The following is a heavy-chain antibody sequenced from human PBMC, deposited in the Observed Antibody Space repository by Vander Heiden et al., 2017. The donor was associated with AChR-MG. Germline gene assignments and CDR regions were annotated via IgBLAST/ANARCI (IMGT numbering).Heavy chain of an antibody. Sequence: QVQLQESGPGLVKPSQTLSLTCSVSGGSITSDDHYWTWIRRTPGKGLEWIGYIFHSGSAYYSPSFQSRVSISIDTSANQFSLNLNSVTAADTALYYCVRGGLHLTWFDTWGQGSLVTVSS. CDR2: IFHSGSA. J-gene: IGHJ5*02. V-gene: IGHV4-30-4*08. D-gene: IGHD4-4*01. CDR3: VRGGLHLTWFDT. CDR1: GGSITSDDHY.